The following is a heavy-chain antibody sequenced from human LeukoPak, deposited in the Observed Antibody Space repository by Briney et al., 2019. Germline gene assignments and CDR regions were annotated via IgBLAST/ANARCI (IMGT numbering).Heavy chain of an antibody. D-gene: IGHD1-26*01. V-gene: IGHV4-59*01. CDR3: AGLGRSAFDI. CDR2: IYYSGST. CDR1: GGSICSYY. J-gene: IGHJ3*02. Sequence: PSETLSLTCAVSGGSICSYYWSWIRQPPEKGVEWIGYIYYSGSTNYNPSLKSRVTISVDTSKNQFSLKLSSVTAADTAVYYCAGLGRSAFDIWGQGTMVTVSS.